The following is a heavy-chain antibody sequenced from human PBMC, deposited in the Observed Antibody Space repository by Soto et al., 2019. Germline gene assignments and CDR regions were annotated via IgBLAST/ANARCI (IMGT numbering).Heavy chain of an antibody. CDR1: GGSISSGGYY. Sequence: SETLSLTCTVSGGSISSGGYYWSWIRQHPGKGLEWIGYIYYSGTTYYNPSLKSRVTISVDTSKNQFSLKLSSVSAADTALYYCAGGSLVVVPAPGFDPWGRGTLVTVSS. CDR3: AGGSLVVVPAPGFDP. V-gene: IGHV4-31*03. J-gene: IGHJ5*02. CDR2: IYYSGTT. D-gene: IGHD2-2*01.